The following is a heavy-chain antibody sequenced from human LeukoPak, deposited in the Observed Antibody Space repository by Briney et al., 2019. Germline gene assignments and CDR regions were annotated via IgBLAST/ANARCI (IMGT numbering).Heavy chain of an antibody. Sequence: SETLSLTCAVSGGSISSYYWSWIRQPAGKGLEWIGRIYTSQTTNYNPSLKSRVTMSVDTSKNQFSLNLNSVTAADTAVYYCARTSPRAPTFDYWGQGTLVTVSS. CDR3: ARTSPRAPTFDY. J-gene: IGHJ4*02. V-gene: IGHV4-4*07. CDR2: IYTSQTT. CDR1: GGSISSYY.